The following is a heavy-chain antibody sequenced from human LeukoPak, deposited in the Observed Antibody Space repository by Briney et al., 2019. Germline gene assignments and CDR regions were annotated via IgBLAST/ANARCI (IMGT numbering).Heavy chain of an antibody. J-gene: IGHJ4*02. V-gene: IGHV1-2*02. Sequence: ASVKVSCKASGYTFTGYYIHWVRQAPGQGLEWMAWINPSGGGTNYAQKFQGRVAVTRDSSISTAYMELSGLTSDDTAVFYCARGTGAPNYFDYWGQGTLVTVSS. D-gene: IGHD7-27*01. CDR2: INPSGGGT. CDR3: ARGTGAPNYFDY. CDR1: GYTFTGYY.